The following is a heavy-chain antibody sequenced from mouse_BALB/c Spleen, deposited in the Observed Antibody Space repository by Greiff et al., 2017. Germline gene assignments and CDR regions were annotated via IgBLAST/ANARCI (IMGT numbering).Heavy chain of an antibody. CDR2: IDPENGDT. J-gene: IGHJ2*01. Sequence: EVQLVESGAELVRSGASVKLSCTASGFNIKDYYMHWVKQRPEQGLEWIGWIDPENGDTEYAPKFQGKATMTADTSSNTAYLQLSSLTSEDTAVYYCNLSLLRLRRYFDYWGQGTTLTVSS. CDR1: GFNIKDYY. V-gene: IGHV14-4*02. D-gene: IGHD1-2*01. CDR3: NLSLLRLRRYFDY.